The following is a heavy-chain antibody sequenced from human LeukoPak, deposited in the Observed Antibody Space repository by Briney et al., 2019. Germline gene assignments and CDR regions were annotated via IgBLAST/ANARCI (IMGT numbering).Heavy chain of an antibody. D-gene: IGHD6-13*01. V-gene: IGHV4-4*07. J-gene: IGHJ4*02. CDR1: GGSISSYY. CDR3: ARDVAAAGTRAIDY. Sequence: SETLSLTCTVSGGSISSYYWSWIRQPAGKGLEWIGRIYTSGSTNYNPSLKSRVTMSVDTSKNQFSLKLSSVTAADTAVYYCARDVAAAGTRAIDYWGQGTLVTVSS. CDR2: IYTSGST.